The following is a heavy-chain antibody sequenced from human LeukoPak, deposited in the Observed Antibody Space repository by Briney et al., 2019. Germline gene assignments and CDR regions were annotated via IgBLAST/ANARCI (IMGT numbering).Heavy chain of an antibody. CDR1: GFTFDDYA. CDR2: ISWNSDSL. V-gene: IGHV3-9*01. CDR3: AKAAYSGYDFHDAFVI. J-gene: IGHJ3*02. D-gene: IGHD5-12*01. Sequence: PGRSLRLSCAASGFTFDDYAMHWVRQVPGKGLEWVSGISWNSDSLNYADSVRGRFTISRDNAKNSLYLQMNSLRAEDTALYYCAKAAYSGYDFHDAFVIWGQGTMVTVSS.